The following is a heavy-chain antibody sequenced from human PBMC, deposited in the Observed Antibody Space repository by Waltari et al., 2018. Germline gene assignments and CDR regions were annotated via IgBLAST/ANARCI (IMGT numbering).Heavy chain of an antibody. Sequence: QLQLQESGPGLVKPSETLSLSCTVSGASNNTKNFYWGWIRQPPGKGLQWIGSIYYNGITFYNPSLKSRVTISVDTSQNQFSLKLSSVTAADTAVYYCARIGSSPYYYYYYMDVWGKGTTVTVSS. CDR2: IYYNGIT. D-gene: IGHD6-6*01. V-gene: IGHV4-39*01. CDR3: ARIGSSPYYYYYYMDV. CDR1: GASNNTKNFY. J-gene: IGHJ6*03.